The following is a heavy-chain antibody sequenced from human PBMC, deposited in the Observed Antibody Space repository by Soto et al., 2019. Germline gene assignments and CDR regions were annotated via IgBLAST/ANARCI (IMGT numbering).Heavy chain of an antibody. J-gene: IGHJ3*02. CDR1: GGSLSNYN. Sequence: SETLSLTCTVSGGSLSNYNWNWVRKSAGKGLEWIGRIYSNGKAYYNPSLKSRVTMSLDTLNNQVSLRLSSVTAADTAKYDCARDRTYQLFGDHTLDIWGLRTMATVAS. V-gene: IGHV4-4*07. CDR3: ARDRTYQLFGDHTLDI. D-gene: IGHD2-2*01. CDR2: IYSNGKA.